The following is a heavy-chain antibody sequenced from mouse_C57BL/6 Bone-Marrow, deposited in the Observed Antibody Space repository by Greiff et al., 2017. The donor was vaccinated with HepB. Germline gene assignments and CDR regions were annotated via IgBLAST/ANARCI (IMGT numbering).Heavy chain of an antibody. J-gene: IGHJ3*01. CDR1: GFTFSSYG. CDR2: ISSGGSYT. Sequence: EVQVVESGGDLVKPGGSLKLSCAASGFTFSSYGMSWVRQTPDKRLEWVATISSGGSYTYYPDSVKGRCTISRDNAKNTVYLQMSSLTSEDSAMYYCARAIYYYGIRWVAYWGQGTLVTVSA. CDR3: ARAIYYYGIRWVAY. D-gene: IGHD1-1*01. V-gene: IGHV5-6*01.